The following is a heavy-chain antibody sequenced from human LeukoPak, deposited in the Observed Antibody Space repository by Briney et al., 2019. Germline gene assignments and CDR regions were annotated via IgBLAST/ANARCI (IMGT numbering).Heavy chain of an antibody. V-gene: IGHV4-59*08. D-gene: IGHD6-25*01. J-gene: IGHJ4*02. Sequence: SETLSLTCTVSGGSISSYYWSWIRQPPGKGLEWIWYIYYSGSTNYNPSLKSRVTISVDTSKNQFSLKLSSVTAADTAVYYCARLGDSSDMDYWGQGTLVTVSS. CDR1: GGSISSYY. CDR2: IYYSGST. CDR3: ARLGDSSDMDY.